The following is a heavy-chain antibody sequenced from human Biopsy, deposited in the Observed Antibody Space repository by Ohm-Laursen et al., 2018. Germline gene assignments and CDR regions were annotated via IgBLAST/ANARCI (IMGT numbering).Heavy chain of an antibody. D-gene: IGHD3-9*01. Sequence: ASVKVSCKASGYTFTTYYIHWVRQAPGQGLEWMGWINAKTGDTNYAQKFQGRVTMTRDTSTGTVYLELNSLIYEDTALYYCARDETGSSVFGPYYYGMDVWGQGTTVTVSS. V-gene: IGHV1-2*02. J-gene: IGHJ6*02. CDR2: INAKTGDT. CDR1: GYTFTTYY. CDR3: ARDETGSSVFGPYYYGMDV.